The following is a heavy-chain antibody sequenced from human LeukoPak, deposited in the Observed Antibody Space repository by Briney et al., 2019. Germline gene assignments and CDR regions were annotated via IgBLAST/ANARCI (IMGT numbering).Heavy chain of an antibody. D-gene: IGHD3-10*01. CDR1: GGSISSYY. CDR2: VDHSGGT. CDR3: AGFTFFRGVITFDY. Sequence: SETLSLTCTVSGGSISSYYWSWIRQPPGKGLEWIGSVDHSGGTYYNPSLRSRVSISVDTSKNQFSLKLSSVTAADTAVYSCAGFTFFRGVITFDYWGQGTLVTVSS. V-gene: IGHV4-59*04. J-gene: IGHJ4*02.